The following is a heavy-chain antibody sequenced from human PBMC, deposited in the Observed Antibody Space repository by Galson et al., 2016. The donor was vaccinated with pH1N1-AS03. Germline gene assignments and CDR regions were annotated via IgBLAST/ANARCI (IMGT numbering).Heavy chain of an antibody. CDR1: GGTLSSYT. J-gene: IGHJ6*02. V-gene: IGHV1-69*02. Sequence: SVKVSCKASGGTLSSYTINWVRQAPGQGPEWMGRINPMVGLADYAQKLQDRVTITADKSTSTVYMELGSLRSEDTAVYYCARVSGEDGRGGYKGASAMDAWGRGTTVTVSS. CDR2: INPMVGLA. D-gene: IGHD5-24*01. CDR3: ARVSGEDGRGGYKGASAMDA.